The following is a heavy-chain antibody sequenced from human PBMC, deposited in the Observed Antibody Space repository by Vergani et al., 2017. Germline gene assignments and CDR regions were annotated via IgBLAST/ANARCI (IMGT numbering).Heavy chain of an antibody. Sequence: QVQLVESGGGVVQRGGSLRLSCATSGFTLSNYDMQWIRQGPGKGLEFVAFIQFDGSNQYYADSVKGRFNLSRDFSKNTLYLQMNSLRTDDTATYYCAKHFRGWGIDYWCQGTQVIVSS. J-gene: IGHJ4*02. D-gene: IGHD3-16*01. V-gene: IGHV3-30*02. CDR2: IQFDGSNQ. CDR1: GFTLSNYD. CDR3: AKHFRGWGIDY.